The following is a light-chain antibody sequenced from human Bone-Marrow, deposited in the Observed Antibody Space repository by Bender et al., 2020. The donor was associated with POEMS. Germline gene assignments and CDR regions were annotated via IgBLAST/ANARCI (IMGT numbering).Light chain of an antibody. Sequence: QSVLTQPPSASGTPGQRVTISCSGGSSNIGAHAVNWYQHLPGTAPKLLIYSSHRRPSEVPDRFSGSRSGTSASLAISGLQSEEEADYYCAVWDDSRSGWVFGGGTKLTVL. V-gene: IGLV1-44*01. CDR2: SSH. CDR1: SSNIGAHA. J-gene: IGLJ3*02. CDR3: AVWDDSRSGWV.